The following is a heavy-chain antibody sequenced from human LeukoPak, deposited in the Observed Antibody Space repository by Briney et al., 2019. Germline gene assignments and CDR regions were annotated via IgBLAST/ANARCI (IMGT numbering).Heavy chain of an antibody. D-gene: IGHD2-2*01. CDR3: ASDREPAAMFYDAFDI. J-gene: IGHJ3*02. Sequence: PGGSLRLSCAASGFTFSSYSMNWVRQAPGKGLEWVSYISSSSSTIYYADSVKGRFTISRDNAKNSLYLQMNSLRAEDTAVYYCASDREPAAMFYDAFDIWGQGTMVTVSS. V-gene: IGHV3-48*01. CDR2: ISSSSSTI. CDR1: GFTFSSYS.